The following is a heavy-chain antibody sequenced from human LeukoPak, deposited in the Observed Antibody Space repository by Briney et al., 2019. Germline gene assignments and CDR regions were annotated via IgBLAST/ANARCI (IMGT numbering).Heavy chain of an antibody. V-gene: IGHV1-24*01. CDR2: FDPEDGET. CDR1: GYTLTELS. J-gene: IGHJ5*02. D-gene: IGHD2-15*01. Sequence: ASVRVSCKVSGYTLTELSMHWVRQAPGKGLEWMGGFDPEDGETIYAQKFQGRVTMTEDTSTDTAYMELSSLRSEDTAVHYCATTRHCSGGSCYRPNWFDPWGQGTLVTVSS. CDR3: ATTRHCSGGSCYRPNWFDP.